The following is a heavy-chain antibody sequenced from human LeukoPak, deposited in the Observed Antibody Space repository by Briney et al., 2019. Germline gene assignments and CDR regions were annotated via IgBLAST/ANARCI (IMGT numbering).Heavy chain of an antibody. D-gene: IGHD3-10*01. V-gene: IGHV4-31*03. J-gene: IGHJ4*02. CDR2: IYYSGST. CDR3: AREPRITMVRGVIIGYFDY. CDR1: GXSISSGGDY. Sequence: SETLSLTCTVSGXSISSGGDYWSWIRQHPGKGLEWIGYIYYSGSTYYNPSLKSRVTISVDTSKNQFSLKLSSVTAADTAVYYCAREPRITMVRGVIIGYFDYWGREPWSPSPQ.